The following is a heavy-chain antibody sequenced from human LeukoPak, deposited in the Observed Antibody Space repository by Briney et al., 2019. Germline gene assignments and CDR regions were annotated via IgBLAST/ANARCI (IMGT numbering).Heavy chain of an antibody. V-gene: IGHV3-7*01. D-gene: IGHD3-10*01. CDR3: ARIRFGESYAPKSYYYYYMDV. Sequence: GGSLRLSCAASGYTFSSYWISWVRQAPGKGREWVANIKQDGSEKYYVDSGKGRFTISRDNAKNSLYLQMNSMRAEDTAVYYCARIRFGESYAPKSYYYYYMDVWGKGTTVTISS. CDR2: IKQDGSEK. J-gene: IGHJ6*03. CDR1: GYTFSSYW.